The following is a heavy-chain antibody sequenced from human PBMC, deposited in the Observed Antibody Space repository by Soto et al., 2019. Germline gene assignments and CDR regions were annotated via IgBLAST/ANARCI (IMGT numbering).Heavy chain of an antibody. V-gene: IGHV1-8*01. D-gene: IGHD2-2*01. CDR2: MNPNSGNT. CDR1: GYTFTSYD. CDR3: ARGPAARRVGYYYMDV. Sequence: ASVKVSCKASGYTFTSYDINWVQQATGQGLEWMGWMNPNSGNTGYAQKFQGRVTMTRNTSISTAYMELSSLRSEDTAVYYCARGPAARRVGYYYMDVWGKGTTVTVSS. J-gene: IGHJ6*03.